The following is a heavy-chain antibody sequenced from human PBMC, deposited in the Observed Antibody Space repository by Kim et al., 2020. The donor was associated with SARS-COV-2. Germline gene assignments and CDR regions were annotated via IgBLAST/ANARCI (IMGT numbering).Heavy chain of an antibody. V-gene: IGHV1-18*01. CDR1: GYTFTSNG. Sequence: ASVKVSCKASGYTFTSNGISWVRQAPGQGLEWMGWISAYNGNTNYAQKLQGRVTMTTDTSTSTAYMELRSLRSDDTAVYYCARAITQGKWLRIDYYYGMDVSGQGTTVTVSS. CDR3: ARAITQGKWLRIDYYYGMDV. CDR2: ISAYNGNT. D-gene: IGHD5-12*01. J-gene: IGHJ6*02.